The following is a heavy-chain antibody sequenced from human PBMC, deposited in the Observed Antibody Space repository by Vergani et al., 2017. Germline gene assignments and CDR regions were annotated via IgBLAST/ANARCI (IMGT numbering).Heavy chain of an antibody. Sequence: EVQLVQSGAEVKKPGESLKISCQISGYSFTNYWIGWVRQMPGKGLECMGIIHPADSDTRYSPSFQGQFTISVDKSISTAYLQRSSLRASDSAMYYCARLYGRDSSGSKYFDYWGQGTLVTVSS. V-gene: IGHV5-51*01. CDR3: ARLYGRDSSGSKYFDY. CDR1: GYSFTNYW. J-gene: IGHJ4*02. CDR2: IHPADSDT. D-gene: IGHD3-22*01.